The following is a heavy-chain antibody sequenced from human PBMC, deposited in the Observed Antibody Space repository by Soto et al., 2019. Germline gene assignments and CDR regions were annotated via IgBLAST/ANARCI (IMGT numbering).Heavy chain of an antibody. CDR2: IYYSGST. CDR1: GGSISSYY. V-gene: IGHV4-59*01. Sequence: SETLSLTCTVSGGSISSYYWSWIRQPPGKGLEWIGYIYYSGSTNYNPSLKSRVTISVDTSKNQFSLKLSSVTAADTAVYYCARDGYNYVRSLDYWGQGTLVTVSS. J-gene: IGHJ4*02. CDR3: ARDGYNYVRSLDY. D-gene: IGHD5-18*01.